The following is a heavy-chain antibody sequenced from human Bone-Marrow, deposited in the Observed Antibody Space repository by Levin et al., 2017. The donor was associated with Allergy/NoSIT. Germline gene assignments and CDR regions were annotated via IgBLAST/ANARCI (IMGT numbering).Heavy chain of an antibody. CDR3: AKDLTRSGRRGYFDY. CDR2: ISYDGSNK. V-gene: IGHV3-30*18. Sequence: GGSLRLSCAASGFTFSSYGMHWVRQAPGKGLEWVAVISYDGSNKYYADSVKGRFTISRDNSKNTLYLQMNSLRAEDTAVYYCAKDLTRSGRRGYFDYWGQGTLVTVSS. D-gene: IGHD3-3*01. CDR1: GFTFSSYG. J-gene: IGHJ4*02.